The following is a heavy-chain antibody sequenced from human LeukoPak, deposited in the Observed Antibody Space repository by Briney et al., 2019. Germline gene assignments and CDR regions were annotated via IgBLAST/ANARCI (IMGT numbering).Heavy chain of an antibody. CDR3: AKGYRGNYDY. Sequence: GGSLRLSCAASGFTFTSYPMTWVRQAPGKGLEWVSAISDRRGDTYYADSVKGRFTISRDNSKNTLYLQMNSLRAEDTAVYYCAKGYRGNYDYWGQGTLVTVSS. V-gene: IGHV3-23*01. D-gene: IGHD1-26*01. CDR1: GFTFTSYP. CDR2: ISDRRGDT. J-gene: IGHJ4*02.